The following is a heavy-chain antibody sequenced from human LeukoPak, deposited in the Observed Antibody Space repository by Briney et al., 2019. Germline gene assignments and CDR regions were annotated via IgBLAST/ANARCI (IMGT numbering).Heavy chain of an antibody. CDR3: ARHMWNGKEDAFDI. CDR1: GGSISSYY. CDR2: IKTSGNS. V-gene: IGHV4-4*09. J-gene: IGHJ3*02. D-gene: IGHD1-1*01. Sequence: PSETLSLTCSISGGSISSYYWSLIRQPPGKGLEWIAYIKTSGNSKYNPSLKSRVTISADTTKNQFSLRLSSVTAADTAVYYCARHMWNGKEDAFDIWGQGTTVTVSS.